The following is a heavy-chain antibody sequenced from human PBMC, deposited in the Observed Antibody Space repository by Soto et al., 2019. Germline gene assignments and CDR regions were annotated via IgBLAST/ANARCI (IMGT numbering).Heavy chain of an antibody. CDR2: IGPANGDT. D-gene: IGHD1-26*01. CDR3: GRGRSGQLLVFY. CDR1: GYTFTGHY. V-gene: IGHV1-2*02. Sequence: ASVKVSCKASGYTFTGHYIHWVRQAPGQGPEWMGEIGPANGDTRYGQKFQGRVTMTRDTSITTVYMELNNLRLDDTAIYYCGRGRSGQLLVFYWGQGNPVTVSS. J-gene: IGHJ4*02.